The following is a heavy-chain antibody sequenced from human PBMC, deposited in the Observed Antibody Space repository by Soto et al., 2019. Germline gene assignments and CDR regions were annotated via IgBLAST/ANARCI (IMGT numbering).Heavy chain of an antibody. CDR1: GGSISSYY. CDR3: ASRHSSPYFDY. CDR2: IYYSGST. Sequence: SETLSLTCTVSGGSISSYYWSWIRQPPGKGLEWIGYIYYSGSTNYNPSLKSRVTISVDTSKNQFSLKLNSVTAADTAVYYCASRHSSPYFDYWGQGTLVTVSS. V-gene: IGHV4-59*08. D-gene: IGHD6-13*01. J-gene: IGHJ4*02.